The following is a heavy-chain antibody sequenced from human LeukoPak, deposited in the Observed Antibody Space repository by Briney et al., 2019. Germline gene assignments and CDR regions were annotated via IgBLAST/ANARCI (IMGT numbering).Heavy chain of an antibody. V-gene: IGHV1-2*06. CDR1: GYTSTNYC. CDR2: INPNSGGT. D-gene: IGHD1-26*01. Sequence: GASVKVSCKASGYTSTNYCMHWVRQAPGQRLEWMGRINPNSGGTNYAQKFQGRVTLTRDTSISTVYMELSSLRSDDTAVYYCARGELLFHYWGQGTLVTVSS. CDR3: ARGELLFHY. J-gene: IGHJ4*02.